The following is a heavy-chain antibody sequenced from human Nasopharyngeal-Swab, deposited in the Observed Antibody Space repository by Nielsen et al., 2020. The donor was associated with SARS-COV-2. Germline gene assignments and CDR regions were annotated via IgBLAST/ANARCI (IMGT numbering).Heavy chain of an antibody. CDR3: ARAGGRYYDSGGYYYLASAFDI. J-gene: IGHJ3*02. D-gene: IGHD3-22*01. CDR2: ISYDGSNK. CDR1: GFTYNNLC. Sequence: GRSLTLSCAAAGFTYNNLCMLWVRRAPGEGLIWEAVISYDGSNKYDADSVKGRFTISIDNSKNTLYLQMNSLRAEDRAVYYCARAGGRYYDSGGYYYLASAFDIWGQGTKVTVSS. V-gene: IGHV3-30*19.